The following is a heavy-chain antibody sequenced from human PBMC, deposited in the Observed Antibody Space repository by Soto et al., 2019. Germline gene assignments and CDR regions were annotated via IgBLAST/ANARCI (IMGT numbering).Heavy chain of an antibody. CDR2: MNPNSGDT. D-gene: IGHD2-15*01. CDR3: ARGRGGYCTGGTCYRWFDP. Sequence: GASLKLACKGSGYSLSNYDTYWGRKAPGQGLEWMGWMNPNSGDTVYAQKFQGGVTMTRDASVSTAYMELSSLTSEDTAVYYCARGRGGYCTGGTCYRWFDPWGQGTLVTVSS. V-gene: IGHV1-8*01. CDR1: GYSLSNYD. J-gene: IGHJ5*02.